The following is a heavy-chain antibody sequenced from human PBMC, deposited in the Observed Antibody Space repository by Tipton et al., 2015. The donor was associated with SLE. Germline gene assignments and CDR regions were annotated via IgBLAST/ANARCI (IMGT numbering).Heavy chain of an antibody. V-gene: IGHV4-39*07. Sequence: TLSLTCTASGGSISSSSYYWGWIRQPPGKGLEWIGSIYYSGSTYYNPSLKSRVTISVDTSKNQFSLKLSSVTAADTAVYYCARVTSSSWFFDYWGQGTLVTVSS. CDR1: GGSISSSSYY. CDR2: IYYSGST. D-gene: IGHD6-13*01. J-gene: IGHJ4*02. CDR3: ARVTSSSWFFDY.